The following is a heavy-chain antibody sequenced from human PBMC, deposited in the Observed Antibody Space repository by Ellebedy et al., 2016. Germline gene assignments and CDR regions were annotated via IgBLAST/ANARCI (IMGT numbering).Heavy chain of an antibody. V-gene: IGHV3-74*01. CDR3: ARGDGSWYRFYYYYMDV. J-gene: IGHJ6*03. CDR2: INSGGNST. CDR1: GFTFSSYW. D-gene: IGHD6-13*01. Sequence: GESLKISXAASGFTFSSYWMHWVRQAPGKGLVWVSRINSGGNSTSYADSVKGRFTISRDNAKNTLYLQMNSLRAEDTAVYYCARGDGSWYRFYYYYMDVWGKGTTVTVSS.